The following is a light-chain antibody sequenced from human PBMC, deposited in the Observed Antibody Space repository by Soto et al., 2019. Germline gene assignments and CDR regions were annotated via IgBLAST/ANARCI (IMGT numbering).Light chain of an antibody. V-gene: IGLV1-51*01. CDR2: DNN. CDR3: GTWDSSLSAVL. Sequence: QSVLTQPPSVSATPGQTVTISCSGSSSNIGNNYVSWYQHLPGTAPKLLIYDNNLRPSGIPDRFSGSKSGTSATLGIAGLQTGDEADYYCGTWDSSLSAVLFGGGTKLTVL. CDR1: SSNIGNNY. J-gene: IGLJ2*01.